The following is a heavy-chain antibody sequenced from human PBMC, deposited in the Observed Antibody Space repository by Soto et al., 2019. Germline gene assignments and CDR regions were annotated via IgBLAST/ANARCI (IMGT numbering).Heavy chain of an antibody. Sequence: GGSLRLSCAASGFTFSSYAMSWVRQAPGKGLEWVSAISGSGGSTYYADSVKGRFTISRDNSKNTLYLQMDSLRADDTAVYYCASRRNPYGAYDYWGQGTQVTVSS. D-gene: IGHD4-17*01. CDR1: GFTFSSYA. CDR3: ASRRNPYGAYDY. J-gene: IGHJ4*02. CDR2: ISGSGGST. V-gene: IGHV3-23*01.